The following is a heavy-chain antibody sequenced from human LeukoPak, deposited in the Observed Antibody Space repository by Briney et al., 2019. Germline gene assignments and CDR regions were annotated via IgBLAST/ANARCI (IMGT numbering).Heavy chain of an antibody. D-gene: IGHD6-6*01. CDR1: GGSISSYY. J-gene: IGHJ6*03. Sequence: SETLSLTCTVSGGSISSYYWSWIRQPAGKGLEWIGRIYTSGSTNYNPSLKSRVTISVDTSKNQFSLKLSSVTAADTAVYYCARAYSSSPNYYYYYYMDVWGKGTTVTVSS. V-gene: IGHV4-4*07. CDR3: ARAYSSSPNYYYYYYMDV. CDR2: IYTSGST.